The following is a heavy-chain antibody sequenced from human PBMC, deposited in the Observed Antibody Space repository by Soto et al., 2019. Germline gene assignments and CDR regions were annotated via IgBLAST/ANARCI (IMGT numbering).Heavy chain of an antibody. V-gene: IGHV4-4*02. D-gene: IGHD3-22*01. Sequence: QVQLQESGPGLVKPSGTLSLTCAVSGGSISSSNWWSWVRQPPGKGLEWIGEIYHSGSTNYNPSLKSRVTISVDKSKNQFSLMLSSVTAADTAVYYCARRVRYYYDSSGTDYWGQGTLVTVSS. CDR3: ARRVRYYYDSSGTDY. CDR2: IYHSGST. J-gene: IGHJ4*02. CDR1: GGSISSSNW.